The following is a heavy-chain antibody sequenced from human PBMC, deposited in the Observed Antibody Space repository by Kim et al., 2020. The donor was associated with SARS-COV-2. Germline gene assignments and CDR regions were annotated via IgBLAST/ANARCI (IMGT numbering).Heavy chain of an antibody. CDR1: GGSISSSSYY. Sequence: SETLSLTCTVSGGSISSSSYYWGWIRQPPGKGLEWIGSIYYSGSTYYNPSLKSRVTISVDTSKNQFSLKLSSVTAADTAVYYCARDRIEPVPPEVVVERNYYYYYGMDVWGQGTTVTVSS. J-gene: IGHJ6*02. CDR3: ARDRIEPVPPEVVVERNYYYYYGMDV. CDR2: IYYSGST. V-gene: IGHV4-39*07. D-gene: IGHD2-15*01.